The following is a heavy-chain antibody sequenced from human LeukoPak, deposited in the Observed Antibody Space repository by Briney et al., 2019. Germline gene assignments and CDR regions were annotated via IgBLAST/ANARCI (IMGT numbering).Heavy chain of an antibody. CDR1: GFTFSGSA. D-gene: IGHD6-19*01. CDR3: TRIAVAAAPN. CDR2: IRSKANSYAT. V-gene: IGHV3-73*01. Sequence: LPGGSLRLSCAASGFTFSGSAMHWVRQASGKGLEWVGRIRSKANSYATAYAASVKGRFTISRDDSKNTAYLQMNSLKTEDTAVYYCTRIAVAAAPNWGQGTLVTVSS. J-gene: IGHJ4*02.